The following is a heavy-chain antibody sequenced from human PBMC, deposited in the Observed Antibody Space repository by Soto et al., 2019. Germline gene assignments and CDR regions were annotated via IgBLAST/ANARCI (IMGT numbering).Heavy chain of an antibody. CDR3: AKDRYSSTLGYFDY. Sequence: ASVKVSCKASGYSFIDYYLHWVRQAPGQGLEWMGIIDPSGGSTNYAQKFQGRVTMTRDTSTSTAYMELSSLSSADTAVYYCAKDRYSSTLGYFDYWGQGTLVTVSS. J-gene: IGHJ4*02. D-gene: IGHD6-13*01. V-gene: IGHV1-46*01. CDR1: GYSFIDYY. CDR2: IDPSGGST.